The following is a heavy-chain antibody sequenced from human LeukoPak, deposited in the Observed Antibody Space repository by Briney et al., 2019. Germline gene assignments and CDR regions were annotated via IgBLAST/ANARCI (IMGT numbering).Heavy chain of an antibody. CDR2: IIPIFGTA. V-gene: IGHV1-69*01. J-gene: IGHJ3*02. D-gene: IGHD3-10*01. Sequence: ASVKVSCNASGGTFSSYAISWVRQAPGQGLEWMGGIIPIFGTANYAQKFQGRVTITADESTSTAYMELSSLRSEDTAVYYCARVIGGEAFDIWGQGTMVTVSS. CDR3: ARVIGGEAFDI. CDR1: GGTFSSYA.